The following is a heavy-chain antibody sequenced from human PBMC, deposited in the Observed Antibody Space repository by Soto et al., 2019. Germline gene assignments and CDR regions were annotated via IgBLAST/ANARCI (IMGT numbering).Heavy chain of an antibody. V-gene: IGHV4-30-4*01. D-gene: IGHD3-3*01. Sequence: WSGIREPPGKGLDWIGKSYNSGSTYSHPSLKSRVTISVDTPKNQFSLKLSSVTAADTAVYYCARVFFRAEDGIRDL. CDR3: ARVFFRAEDGIRDL. CDR2: SYNSGST. J-gene: IGHJ2*01.